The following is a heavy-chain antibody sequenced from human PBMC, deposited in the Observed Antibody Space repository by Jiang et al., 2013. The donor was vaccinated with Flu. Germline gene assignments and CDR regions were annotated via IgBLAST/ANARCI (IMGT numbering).Heavy chain of an antibody. Sequence: GAEVKKPGASVKVSCKASGYTFTSYAMHWVRQAPGQRLEWMGWINAGNGNTKYSQKFQGRVTITRDTSASTAYMELSSLRSEDTAVYYCAREVVVVVVPAATYGMDVWGKGTTVTVSS. CDR3: AREVVVVVVPAATYGMDV. CDR2: INAGNGNT. J-gene: IGHJ6*04. V-gene: IGHV1-3*01. D-gene: IGHD2-2*01. CDR1: GYTFTSYA.